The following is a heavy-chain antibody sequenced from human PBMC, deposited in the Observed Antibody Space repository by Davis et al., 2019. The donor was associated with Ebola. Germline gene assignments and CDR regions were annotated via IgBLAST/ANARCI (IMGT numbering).Heavy chain of an antibody. D-gene: IGHD1-26*01. CDR1: GFTFSSYW. CDR3: ARHSRIVGHNWFDP. Sequence: PGGSLRLSCAASGFTFSSYWMHWVRQAPGKGLEWVAVLWYDGRNKFYADSVKGRFTISRENAKNTLYLQMGSLRAEDTAVYYCARHSRIVGHNWFDPWGQGTLVTVSS. CDR2: LWYDGRNK. J-gene: IGHJ5*02. V-gene: IGHV3-33*08.